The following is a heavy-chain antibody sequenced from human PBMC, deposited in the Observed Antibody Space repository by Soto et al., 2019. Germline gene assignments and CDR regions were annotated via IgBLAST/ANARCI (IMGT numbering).Heavy chain of an antibody. CDR3: ARHGYCTNGVCYTRPNDAFDI. D-gene: IGHD2-8*01. V-gene: IGHV5-51*01. CDR1: GYYFSSFW. CDR2: IYPADSDT. J-gene: IGHJ3*02. Sequence: PGESLKISCRGSGYYFSSFWIAWVRQMPGRGLEWIGIIYPADSDTRYSPSFQGQVTISADKSFSTAYLQWSSLKASDTAMFYCARHGYCTNGVCYTRPNDAFDIWGQGTMVTVSS.